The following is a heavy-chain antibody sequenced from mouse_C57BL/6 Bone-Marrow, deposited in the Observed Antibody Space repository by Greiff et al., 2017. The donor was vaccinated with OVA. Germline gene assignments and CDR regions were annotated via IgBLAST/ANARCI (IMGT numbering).Heavy chain of an antibody. V-gene: IGHV5-4*03. D-gene: IGHD2-3*01. J-gene: IGHJ2*01. CDR1: GFTFSSYA. CDR2: ITDGGSYT. CDR3: ASGGGYYLFFDY. Sequence: EVKLMESGGGLVKPGGSLTLSCAASGFTFSSYAMSWVRQPPEKRLEWVATITDGGSYTYYPDNVKGRFTISSDHANNNLYLQMSHLKSEDTTMYYCASGGGYYLFFDYWGQGTTLTVSS.